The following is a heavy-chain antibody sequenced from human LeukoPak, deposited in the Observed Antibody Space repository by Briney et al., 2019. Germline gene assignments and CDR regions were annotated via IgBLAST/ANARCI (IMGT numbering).Heavy chain of an antibody. CDR1: GFTFSSYG. CDR3: ANGITRLD. V-gene: IGHV3-30*18. D-gene: IGHD1-14*01. CDR2: ISYDGSNK. J-gene: IGHJ4*02. Sequence: PGRSLRLSCAASGFTFSSYGMHWVRQAPGKGLEWVAVISYDGSNKYYADSVKGRFTISRDNSKNTLYLQMNSLRAEDTAVYCCANGITRLDWGQGTLVTVSS.